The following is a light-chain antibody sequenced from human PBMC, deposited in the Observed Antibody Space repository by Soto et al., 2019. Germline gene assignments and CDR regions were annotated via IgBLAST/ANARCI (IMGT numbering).Light chain of an antibody. V-gene: IGKV1-12*01. J-gene: IGKJ4*01. CDR2: AAS. CDR3: QQANSFLALT. Sequence: DIQMTQSPSSVSASVGDRVTITCRASQGINSWLAWYQQKPGKVPKLLIYAASSLQSGVPSRFSGSGSGTDFTLTISNLQPEDFATYYCQQANSFLALTLGGGTKVEIK. CDR1: QGINSW.